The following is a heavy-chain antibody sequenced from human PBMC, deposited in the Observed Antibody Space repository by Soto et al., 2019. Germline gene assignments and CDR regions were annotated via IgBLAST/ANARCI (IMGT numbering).Heavy chain of an antibody. CDR3: ARANRVVVHFDY. Sequence: SETLSLTCTVSGGSVSSGSYYWSWIRQPPGKGLEWIGYIYYSGSTNYKPSLKSRVTISVNTSKNKISLKLSSMTAADTAVYYCARANRVVVHFDYWGQGTLVTVSS. D-gene: IGHD2-15*01. V-gene: IGHV4-61*01. CDR2: IYYSGST. J-gene: IGHJ4*02. CDR1: GGSVSSGSYY.